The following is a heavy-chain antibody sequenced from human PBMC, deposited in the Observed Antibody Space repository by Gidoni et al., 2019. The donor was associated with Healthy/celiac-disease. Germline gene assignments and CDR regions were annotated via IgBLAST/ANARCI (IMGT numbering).Heavy chain of an antibody. Sequence: QLQLQESGPGLVKPSETLSLTCTVSGGSISSSSYYWGWIRQPPGKGLEWIGSIYYSGSTYYNPSLKSRVTISVDTSKNQFSLKLSSVTAADTAVYYCAITRIAVAGTDYYYYYGMDVWGQGTTVTVSS. CDR1: GGSISSSSYY. D-gene: IGHD6-19*01. CDR3: AITRIAVAGTDYYYYYGMDV. CDR2: IYYSGST. V-gene: IGHV4-39*07. J-gene: IGHJ6*02.